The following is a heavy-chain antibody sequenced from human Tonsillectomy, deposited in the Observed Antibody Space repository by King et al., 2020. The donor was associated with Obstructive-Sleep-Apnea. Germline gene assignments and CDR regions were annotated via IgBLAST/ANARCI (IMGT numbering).Heavy chain of an antibody. Sequence: QLVQSGAEVKKPGESLRIFCKGSGYSFSSYWINWVRQMPGKGLEWMGRIDPTDSYTNYSPSFQGHVTISADKSIRTAYLQWSSLKASDTAMYYCAREGRDQPPTNWFDPWGQGTLVTVSS. V-gene: IGHV5-10-1*03. CDR3: AREGRDQPPTNWFDP. CDR2: IDPTDSYT. J-gene: IGHJ5*02. D-gene: IGHD2-2*01. CDR1: GYSFSSYW.